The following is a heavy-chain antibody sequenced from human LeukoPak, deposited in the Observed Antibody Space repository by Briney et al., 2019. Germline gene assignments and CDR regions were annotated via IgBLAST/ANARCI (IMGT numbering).Heavy chain of an antibody. CDR1: GFTFGDYA. CDR2: IRSKAYGGTT. Sequence: PGRSLRLSCTASGFTFGDYAMSWVRQAPGKGLEWVGFIRSKAYGGTTEYAASVKGRFTISRDDSKSIAYLQMNSLKTEDTAVYYCTRDLLVGATTTAFDIWGLGTMVTVSS. D-gene: IGHD1-26*01. J-gene: IGHJ3*02. CDR3: TRDLLVGATTTAFDI. V-gene: IGHV3-49*04.